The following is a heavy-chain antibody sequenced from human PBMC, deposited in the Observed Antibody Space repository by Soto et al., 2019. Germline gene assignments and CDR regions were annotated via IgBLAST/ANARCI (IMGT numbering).Heavy chain of an antibody. CDR2: INAGNGNT. CDR1: GYTFTSYA. D-gene: IGHD2-2*01. Sequence: QVQLVQSGAEVKKPGASVKVSCKASGYTFTSYAMHWVRQAPGQRLEWMGWINAGNGNTKYSQKFQGRVTITRDTTASTAYMALSSLRSEDTAVYYCARDPYNIVVVPAADSNWFDPWGQGTLVTVSS. CDR3: ARDPYNIVVVPAADSNWFDP. J-gene: IGHJ5*02. V-gene: IGHV1-3*01.